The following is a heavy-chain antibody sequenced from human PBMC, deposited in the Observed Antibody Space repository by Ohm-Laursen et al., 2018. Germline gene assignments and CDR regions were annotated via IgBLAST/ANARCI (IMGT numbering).Heavy chain of an antibody. Sequence: SLRLSCTASGFTVSSNYMSWVRQAPGKGLAWVSVIYSGGSTYYADSVKGQFTISRENAKNSLYLQMNSLRAGDTAVYYCTRPAGRITIIMGRGHDAFDIWGQGTMVTVSS. CDR1: GFTVSSNY. V-gene: IGHV3-53*01. CDR2: IYSGGST. D-gene: IGHD3-9*01. CDR3: TRPAGRITIIMGRGHDAFDI. J-gene: IGHJ3*02.